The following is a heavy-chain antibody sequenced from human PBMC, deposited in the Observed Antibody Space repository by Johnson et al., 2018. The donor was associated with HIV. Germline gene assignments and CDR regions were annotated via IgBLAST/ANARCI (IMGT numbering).Heavy chain of an antibody. Sequence: QVQLVESGGGVVQPGRSLRLSCAASGFTFSSYGMHWVRQVPGKGLEWVAVISYDGSNKYYADSVKGRFTISRDNAENTLYLQMNSLRAEDTAVYYCARERDYYDSGGYWVDAFDILGQGTMVTVSS. V-gene: IGHV3-30*03. CDR3: ARERDYYDSGGYWVDAFDI. J-gene: IGHJ3*02. CDR1: GFTFSSYG. D-gene: IGHD3-22*01. CDR2: ISYDGSNK.